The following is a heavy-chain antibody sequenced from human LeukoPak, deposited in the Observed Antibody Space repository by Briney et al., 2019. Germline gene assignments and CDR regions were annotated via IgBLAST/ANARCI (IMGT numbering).Heavy chain of an antibody. J-gene: IGHJ6*03. CDR1: GFTFSRNS. CDR2: ISSSSATI. CDR3: VREAYGNYYMDV. V-gene: IGHV3-48*01. Sequence: GGSLRLSCAASGFTFSRNSMNWVRQAPGKGLEWVSYISSSSATINYADSVKGRFTISRDNAKNSLYLQMNSLRAEDTAVYYCVREAYGNYYMDVWGKGTTVTVSS. D-gene: IGHD4-17*01.